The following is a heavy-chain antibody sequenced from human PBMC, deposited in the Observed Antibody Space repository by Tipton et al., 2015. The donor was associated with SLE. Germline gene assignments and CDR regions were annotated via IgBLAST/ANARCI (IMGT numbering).Heavy chain of an antibody. CDR1: GVSFTSSSYY. CDR3: ARVGYCSSPTCYSDSFDI. Sequence: TLSLTCTVSGVSFTSSSYYWGWIRQPPGKGLEWIGNIYFSGSSDYNPSLKSRVTISVDTSKNQFSLKLSSVTATDTAVYVCARVGYCSSPTCYSDSFDIWGQGTMVTVSS. CDR2: IYFSGSS. J-gene: IGHJ3*02. D-gene: IGHD2-2*01. V-gene: IGHV4-39*07.